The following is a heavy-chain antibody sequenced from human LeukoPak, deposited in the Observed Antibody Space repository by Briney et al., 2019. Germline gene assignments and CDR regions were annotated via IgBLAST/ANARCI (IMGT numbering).Heavy chain of an antibody. CDR2: FYGGDST. J-gene: IGHJ4*02. D-gene: IGHD3-22*01. CDR1: GGSISSYY. V-gene: IGHV3-66*01. Sequence: PSETLSLTCTVSGGSISSYYWSWVRQAPGKGLEWVSVFYGGDSTHYADSVKGRFTISRDNSKNTPYLQMNGLRAEDTGVYYCAGDRGHESSGYYHYWGQGTLVTVSS. CDR3: AGDRGHESSGYYHY.